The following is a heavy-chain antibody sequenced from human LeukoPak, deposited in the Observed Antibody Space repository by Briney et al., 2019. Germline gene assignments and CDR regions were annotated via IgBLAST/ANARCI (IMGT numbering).Heavy chain of an antibody. J-gene: IGHJ5*02. CDR2: IYYSGTT. D-gene: IGHD4-17*01. CDR1: GGSFSGYY. Sequence: SETLSLTCAVYGGSFSGYYWSWIRQPPGKGLEWIGSIYYSGTTYYNPSLKSRVAISVDTSKNQFSLKLSSVTAADTAVYYCARHYGPWGQGTLVTVSS. V-gene: IGHV4-34*01. CDR3: ARHYGP.